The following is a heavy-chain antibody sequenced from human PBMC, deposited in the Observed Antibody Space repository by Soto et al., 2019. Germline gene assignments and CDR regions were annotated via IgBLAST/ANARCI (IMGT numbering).Heavy chain of an antibody. CDR1: GYTFSNYG. J-gene: IGHJ4*02. CDR2: IWYEGSNK. V-gene: IGHV3-33*01. D-gene: IGHD3-10*01. CDR3: ARNPNGGFGEVY. Sequence: GGSLRLSCAASGYTFSNYGMHWVRPAPGKGLEWVAVIWYEGSNKYYADSVKGRFTISRDNSKNTLYLQMNSLRAEDTAVYYCARNPNGGFGEVYWGLGTLVTVSS.